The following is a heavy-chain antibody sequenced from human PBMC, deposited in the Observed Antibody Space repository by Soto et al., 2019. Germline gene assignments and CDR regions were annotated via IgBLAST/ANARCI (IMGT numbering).Heavy chain of an antibody. CDR1: GGTFSSYA. V-gene: IGHV1-69*12. CDR2: IIPIFGTA. Sequence: QVQLVQSGAEVKKPGSSVKVSCKASGGTFSSYAISWVRQAPGQGLEWMGGIIPIFGTANHAHKFQGRVTITADEATSTRYMQLSSLRSDDTAVYYCARQGCCSTPNYYYGMDVWGQGTTVTFS. J-gene: IGHJ6*02. D-gene: IGHD2-15*01. CDR3: ARQGCCSTPNYYYGMDV.